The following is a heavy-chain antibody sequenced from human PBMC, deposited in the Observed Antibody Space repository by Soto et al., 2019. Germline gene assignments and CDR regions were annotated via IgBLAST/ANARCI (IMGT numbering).Heavy chain of an antibody. Sequence: PSETLSLTCTVSGGSISSYYWSWIRQPPGKGLECIGYIYYSGSTYYNPSLKSRVTISVDTSKNQFSLKLSSVTAADTAVYYCARVFSDSSSFFDPWGQGTLVTVSS. J-gene: IGHJ5*02. D-gene: IGHD6-13*01. CDR2: IYYSGST. CDR3: ARVFSDSSSFFDP. V-gene: IGHV4-59*12. CDR1: GGSISSYY.